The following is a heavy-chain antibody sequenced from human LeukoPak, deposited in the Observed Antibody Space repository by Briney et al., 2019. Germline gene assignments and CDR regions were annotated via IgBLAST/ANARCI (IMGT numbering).Heavy chain of an antibody. CDR1: GFTFDDYG. V-gene: IGHV3-20*04. J-gene: IGHJ4*02. Sequence: GGSLRLSCAASGFTFDDYGMSWVRQAPGKGLEWVSGINWNGGSTGYADSVKGRFTISRDNSKNTLYLQMNSLRAEDTAMYSCVRDVGAVRGEVYFDYWGQGTLVTVSS. CDR3: VRDVGAVRGEVYFDY. D-gene: IGHD3-10*01. CDR2: INWNGGST.